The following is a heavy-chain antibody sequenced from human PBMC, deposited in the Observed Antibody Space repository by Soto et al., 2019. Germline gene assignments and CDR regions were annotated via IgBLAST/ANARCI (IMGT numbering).Heavy chain of an antibody. CDR2: IRAYNCNT. CDR1: GYNFTSYG. J-gene: IGHJ4*02. CDR3: ARAYYDSSGYYGGVDY. D-gene: IGHD3-22*01. Sequence: QVQLVQSGGEVKKPGAPVKVPFKASGYNFTSYGISWVRQGPGQGGGGEGWIRAYNCNTNYAQKPQGRVTMTTDTSTSTAYMELRSLRSDDTAVYYCARAYYDSSGYYGGVDYWGQGTLVTVSS. V-gene: IGHV1-18*01.